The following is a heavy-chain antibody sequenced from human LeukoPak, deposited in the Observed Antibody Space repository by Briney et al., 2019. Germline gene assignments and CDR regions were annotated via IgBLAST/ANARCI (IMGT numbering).Heavy chain of an antibody. CDR2: IDHSGST. CDR3: ARVVRGVIPYYFDY. J-gene: IGHJ4*02. CDR1: GGSISSGYY. V-gene: IGHV4-38-2*02. D-gene: IGHD3-10*01. Sequence: SETLSLTCTVSGGSISSGYYWGWIRQPPGKGLEWIGSIDHSGSTYYNPSLKSRVTISVDTSKNQFSLKLSSVTAADTAVYYCARVVRGVIPYYFDYWGQGTLVTVSS.